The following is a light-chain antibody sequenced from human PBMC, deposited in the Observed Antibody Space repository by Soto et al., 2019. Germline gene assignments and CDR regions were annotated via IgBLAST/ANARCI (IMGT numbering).Light chain of an antibody. J-gene: IGKJ2*02. CDR1: QSISSW. CDR2: EAS. V-gene: IGKV1-5*03. Sequence: DIQMTQSPSTLSASVGDRVTITCRASQSISSWLAWYQQKPGKAPKLLFYEASDLESGDPSRFSGSGSGTEFTLTISSLQPDDFATYYCQQYITYPCTFGQGTKLEIK. CDR3: QQYITYPCT.